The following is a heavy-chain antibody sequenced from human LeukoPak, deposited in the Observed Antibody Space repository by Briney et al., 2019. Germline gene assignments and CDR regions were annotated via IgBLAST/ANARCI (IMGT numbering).Heavy chain of an antibody. D-gene: IGHD5-12*01. J-gene: IGHJ4*02. Sequence: GGSLRLSCAASGFTFSDYYMSWIRQAPGKGLEWVSYISSSGTTISYTDSVKGRFTISRDNSKITLYLQMNSLRAEDTAVYYCAKSYNGYESKPDYWGQGTLVTVSS. CDR2: ISSSGTTI. V-gene: IGHV3-11*01. CDR1: GFTFSDYY. CDR3: AKSYNGYESKPDY.